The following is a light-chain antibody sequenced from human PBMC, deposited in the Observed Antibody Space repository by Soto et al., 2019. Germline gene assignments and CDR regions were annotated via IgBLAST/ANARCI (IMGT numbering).Light chain of an antibody. Sequence: DVVMTQSPLSLPVTPGEPASISCRSSRSLLKANGYTYFHWFLQKPGQSPQLQIYLGYNRAPGVPDRFSGTGSGTDFTLKISRVEAEDVGVYYCMQTLESRTFGQGTKVDI. CDR2: LGY. J-gene: IGKJ1*01. CDR1: RSLLKANGYTY. V-gene: IGKV2-28*01. CDR3: MQTLESRT.